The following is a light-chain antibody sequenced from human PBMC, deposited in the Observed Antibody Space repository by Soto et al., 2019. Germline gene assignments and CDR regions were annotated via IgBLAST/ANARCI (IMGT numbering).Light chain of an antibody. CDR2: EVN. CDR1: ISDVGSYNY. J-gene: IGLJ2*01. Sequence: QSALTQPPSASGSPGQSVTISCTGTISDVGSYNYVSWYQQHPDKAPKLMIYEVNKRPSGVPDRFSGSKSGNTASLTVSGLQSEEDADYYCTSYAGYNNPVVFGGGTKVTVL. CDR3: TSYAGYNNPVV. V-gene: IGLV2-8*01.